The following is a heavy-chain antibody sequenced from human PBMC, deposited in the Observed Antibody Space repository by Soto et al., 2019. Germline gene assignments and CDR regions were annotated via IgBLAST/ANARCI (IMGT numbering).Heavy chain of an antibody. CDR2: IYHSGST. D-gene: IGHD2-2*01. J-gene: IGHJ5*02. Sequence: SETLSLTCAVSGGSISSSNWWSWVRQPPGKGLEWIGEIYHSGSTNYNPSLKSRVTISVDKSKNQFSLKLSSVTAADTAVYYCARSKIVVVPADPRWFDPWGQGTLVTVSS. CDR1: GGSISSSNW. V-gene: IGHV4-4*02. CDR3: ARSKIVVVPADPRWFDP.